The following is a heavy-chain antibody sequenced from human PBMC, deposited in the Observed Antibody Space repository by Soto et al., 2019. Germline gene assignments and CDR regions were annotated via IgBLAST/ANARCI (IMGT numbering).Heavy chain of an antibody. CDR1: GGSISSSSYY. CDR3: ARRLYYDSSGFEGGGMDV. D-gene: IGHD3-22*01. Sequence: ASETLSLTCTVSGGSISSSSYYWGWIRQPPGKGLEWIGSIYYSGSTYYNPSLESRVTISVDTSKNQFSLKLSSVAAADTAVYYCARRLYYDSSGFEGGGMDVWGQGTTVTV. CDR2: IYYSGST. J-gene: IGHJ6*02. V-gene: IGHV4-39*01.